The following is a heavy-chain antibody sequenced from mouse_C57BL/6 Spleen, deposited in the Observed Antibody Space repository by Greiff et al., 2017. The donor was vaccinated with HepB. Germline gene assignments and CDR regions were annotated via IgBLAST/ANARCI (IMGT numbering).Heavy chain of an antibody. CDR2: IYPGSGNT. CDR3: ARSSPYYGSSYGYFDY. Sequence: VQLQHSGPELVKPGASVKISCKASGYTFTDYYINWVKQRPGQGLEWIGWIYPGSGNTKYNEKFKGKATLTVDTSSSTAYMQLSSLTSEDSAVYFCARSSPYYGSSYGYFDYWGQGTTLTVSS. D-gene: IGHD1-1*01. V-gene: IGHV1-84*01. J-gene: IGHJ2*01. CDR1: GYTFTDYY.